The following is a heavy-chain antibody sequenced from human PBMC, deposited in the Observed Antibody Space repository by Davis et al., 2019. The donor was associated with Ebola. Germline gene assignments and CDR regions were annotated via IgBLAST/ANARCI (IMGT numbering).Heavy chain of an antibody. V-gene: IGHV3-20*04. CDR1: GFIFGNYG. D-gene: IGHD3-10*01. CDR3: ARKALLSDAFDY. CDR2: INWNGGST. Sequence: PGGSLRLSCTTSGFIFGNYGMTWVRQVPGKGLEWVSEINWNGGSTGYADSVKGRFTISRDNAKNSLYLQMNSLRAEDTALYYCARKALLSDAFDYWGQGTLVTVSS. J-gene: IGHJ4*02.